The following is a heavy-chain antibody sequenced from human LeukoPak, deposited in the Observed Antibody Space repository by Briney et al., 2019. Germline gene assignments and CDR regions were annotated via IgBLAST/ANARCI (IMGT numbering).Heavy chain of an antibody. CDR2: IHADSGRT. CDR3: AKDDADIVVVVAAVDY. Sequence: GGSLRLSCATSGFTFSSYAMSWVRQAPGKGLEWVAGIHADSGRTYHADSVKGRFTIFRDNSKNTLYLQMNSLRAEDTAVYYCAKDDADIVVVVAAVDYWGQGTLVTVSS. J-gene: IGHJ4*02. CDR1: GFTFSSYA. D-gene: IGHD2-15*01. V-gene: IGHV3-23*01.